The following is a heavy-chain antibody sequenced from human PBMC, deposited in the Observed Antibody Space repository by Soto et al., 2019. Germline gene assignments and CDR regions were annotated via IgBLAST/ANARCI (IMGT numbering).Heavy chain of an antibody. J-gene: IGHJ6*02. CDR2: ISGSGDST. D-gene: IGHD6-13*01. CDR1: GFTFSSYA. CDR3: AKDRDVAAAVPTKCDGMDV. V-gene: IGHV3-23*01. Sequence: EVQLLESGGGLVQPGGSLRLSCAASGFTFSSYAMSWVRQAPGKGLEWVSVISGSGDSTYYADSVRGRFTISRDKSKNTLYLQMNSLRAEDTAVYYCAKDRDVAAAVPTKCDGMDVWGQGTTVTVSS.